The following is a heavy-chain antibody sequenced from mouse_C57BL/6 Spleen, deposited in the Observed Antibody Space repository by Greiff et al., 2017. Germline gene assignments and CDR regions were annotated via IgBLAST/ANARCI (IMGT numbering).Heavy chain of an antibody. D-gene: IGHD1-1*01. Sequence: VQLQQSGAELVRPGASVTLSCKASGYTFTDYEMHWVKQTPVHGLEWIGAIDPGTGGTAYNQKFKGKAILTADKSSSTAYMELRSLTSEDSAVYYCTDYNGSSFGYWGQGTTLTVSS. V-gene: IGHV1-15*01. CDR3: TDYNGSSFGY. CDR2: IDPGTGGT. CDR1: GYTFTDYE. J-gene: IGHJ2*01.